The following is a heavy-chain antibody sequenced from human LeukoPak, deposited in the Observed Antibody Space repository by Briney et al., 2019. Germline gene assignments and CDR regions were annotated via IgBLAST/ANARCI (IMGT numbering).Heavy chain of an antibody. CDR2: ISAYNGNT. J-gene: IGHJ6*02. D-gene: IGHD2-2*01. Sequence: ASVKVSCKASGYTFTSYGISWVRQPPGQGLKWMGWISAYNGNTNYAQKLQGRVTMTTDTSTSTAYMELRSLRSDDTAVYYCARDSLIVVVPAYSYGMDVWGQGTTVTVSS. V-gene: IGHV1-18*01. CDR3: ARDSLIVVVPAYSYGMDV. CDR1: GYTFTSYG.